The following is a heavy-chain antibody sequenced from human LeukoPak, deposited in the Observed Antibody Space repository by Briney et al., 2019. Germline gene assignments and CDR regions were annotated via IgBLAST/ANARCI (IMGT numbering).Heavy chain of an antibody. V-gene: IGHV4-30-2*01. CDR2: IYHSGST. J-gene: IGHJ3*02. D-gene: IGHD6-19*01. CDR1: GGSISSGGYY. CDR3: ARDRQKSRDSSGWYKWDAFDI. Sequence: SETLSLTCTVSGGSISSGGYYWSWIRQPPGKGLEWIGYIYHSGSTYYNPSLKSRVTISVDRSKNQFSLKLSSVTAADTAVYYCARDRQKSRDSSGWYKWDAFDIWGQGTMVTVSS.